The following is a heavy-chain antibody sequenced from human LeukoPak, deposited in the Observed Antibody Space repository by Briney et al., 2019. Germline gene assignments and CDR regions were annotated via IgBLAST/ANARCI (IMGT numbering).Heavy chain of an antibody. CDR3: ARRELSYCSGGSCSYYGMDV. V-gene: IGHV3-7*01. CDR2: IKQDGSEK. CDR1: GFTFSSYW. D-gene: IGHD2-15*01. Sequence: GGSLRLSCAASGFTFSSYWMSWVRQAPGKGLEWVANIKQDGSEKYYVDSVKGRFTISRDNAKNSLYLQMNSLRAEDTAVYYCARRELSYCSGGSCSYYGMDVWGQGTTVTVSS. J-gene: IGHJ6*02.